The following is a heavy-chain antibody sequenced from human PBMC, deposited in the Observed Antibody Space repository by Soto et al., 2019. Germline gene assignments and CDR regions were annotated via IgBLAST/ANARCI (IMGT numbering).Heavy chain of an antibody. CDR3: AKDFEVDTAMVDY. J-gene: IGHJ4*02. D-gene: IGHD5-18*01. Sequence: GGSLRLSCAASGFTFSSYGMHWVRQAPGKGLEWVAVISYDGSNKYYADSVKGRFTISRDNSKNTLYLQMNSLRAEDTAVYYCAKDFEVDTAMVDYWGQGTLVTVSS. V-gene: IGHV3-30*18. CDR2: ISYDGSNK. CDR1: GFTFSSYG.